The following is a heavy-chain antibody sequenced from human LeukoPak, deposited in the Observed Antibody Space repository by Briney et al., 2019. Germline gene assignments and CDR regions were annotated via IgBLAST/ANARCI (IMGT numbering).Heavy chain of an antibody. J-gene: IGHJ3*02. CDR1: GGSISSGGYS. D-gene: IGHD5-18*01. V-gene: IGHV4-30-2*01. Sequence: PSETLSLTCSVSGGSISSGGYSWNWIRQPPGKGLEWIGFIYHSGGTSYYPSLHGRLSMSVDTSKNQFSLNLKSVTAADTAVYYCARAGPGYSDGYEHPEGLDAFDIW. CDR2: IYHSGGT. CDR3: ARAGPGYSDGYEHPEGLDAFDI.